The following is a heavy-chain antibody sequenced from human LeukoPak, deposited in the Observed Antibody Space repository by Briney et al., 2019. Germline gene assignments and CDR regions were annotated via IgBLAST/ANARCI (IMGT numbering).Heavy chain of an antibody. V-gene: IGHV4-39*01. CDR2: IYYSGST. J-gene: IGHJ6*02. Sequence: SETLSLTCTVSGGSISSGDYYWGWIRQPPGKGLEWIVSIYYSGSTYYNPSLKSRVTISVDTSKNQFSLKLSSVTAVDTAVYYCARHRAFWSGYYRFHYGMDVWGQGTTVTVSS. CDR1: GGSISSGDYY. D-gene: IGHD3-3*01. CDR3: ARHRAFWSGYYRFHYGMDV.